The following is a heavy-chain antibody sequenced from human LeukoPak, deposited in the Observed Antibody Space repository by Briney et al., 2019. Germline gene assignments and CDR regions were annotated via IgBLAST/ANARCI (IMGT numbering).Heavy chain of an antibody. J-gene: IGHJ4*02. Sequence: PGGSLRLSCAASGFTFSSYWMSWVRQAPGKGLEWVANIKPDGSDKYYVDSVKGRFTVYRDNAKNSLYLQMNSLRAEDTAVYYCAKDPVAGKFDSWGQGTIVTVSS. CDR2: IKPDGSDK. D-gene: IGHD6-19*01. CDR3: AKDPVAGKFDS. CDR1: GFTFSSYW. V-gene: IGHV3-7*04.